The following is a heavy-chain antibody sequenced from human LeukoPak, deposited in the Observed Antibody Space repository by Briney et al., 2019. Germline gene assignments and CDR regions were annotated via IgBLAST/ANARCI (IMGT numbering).Heavy chain of an antibody. Sequence: SETLSLTCTVSGGSISSYYWSCIRQPPGKGLEWIGYIYYSGSTNYNPSLKSRVTISVDTSKNQFSLKPSSVTAADTAVYYCARGLQPPVLYGMDVWGQGTTVTVSS. V-gene: IGHV4-59*01. J-gene: IGHJ6*02. CDR2: IYYSGST. CDR3: ARGLQPPVLYGMDV. D-gene: IGHD4-11*01. CDR1: GGSISSYY.